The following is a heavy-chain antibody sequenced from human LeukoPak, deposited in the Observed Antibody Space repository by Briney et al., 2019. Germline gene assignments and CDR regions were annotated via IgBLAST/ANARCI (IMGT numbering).Heavy chain of an antibody. V-gene: IGHV1-18*04. CDR3: ARDRSLWFGELLGDSNYYYYGMDV. Sequence: ASVKVSCKASGYTFTGYYMYWVRQAPGQGLEWMGWISAYNGNTNYAQKLQGRVTMTTDTSTSTAYMELRSLRSDDTAVYYCARDRSLWFGELLGDSNYYYYGMDVWGQGTTVTVSS. CDR1: GYTFTGYY. D-gene: IGHD3-10*01. J-gene: IGHJ6*02. CDR2: ISAYNGNT.